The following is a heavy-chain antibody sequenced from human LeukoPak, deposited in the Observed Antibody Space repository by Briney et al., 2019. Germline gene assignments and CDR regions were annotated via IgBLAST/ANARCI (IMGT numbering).Heavy chain of an antibody. CDR1: GFTFSSYA. V-gene: IGHV3-23*01. D-gene: IGHD3-22*01. Sequence: AGGSLRLSCAASGFTFSSYAMSWVRQAPGKGLEWVSAISGSGGSTYYADSVKGRFTISRDNSKNTLYLQMNSLRAEDTAVYYCAKHYDSSGYFIGFDAFDIWGQGTMVTVSS. J-gene: IGHJ3*02. CDR2: ISGSGGST. CDR3: AKHYDSSGYFIGFDAFDI.